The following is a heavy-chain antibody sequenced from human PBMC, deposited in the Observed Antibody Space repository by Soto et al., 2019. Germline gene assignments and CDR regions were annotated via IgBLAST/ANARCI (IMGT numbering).Heavy chain of an antibody. CDR3: ARGLTGTTIGYYYYYMDV. D-gene: IGHD1-7*01. CDR2: MNPNSGNT. Sequence: ASVNVSCKAAGYTFTSYDINWVRQATGQGLEWMGWMNPNSGNTGYAQKFQGRVTMTRNTSISTAYMELSSLRSEDTAVYYCARGLTGTTIGYYYYYMDVWGKGTTVTVSS. J-gene: IGHJ6*03. CDR1: GYTFTSYD. V-gene: IGHV1-8*01.